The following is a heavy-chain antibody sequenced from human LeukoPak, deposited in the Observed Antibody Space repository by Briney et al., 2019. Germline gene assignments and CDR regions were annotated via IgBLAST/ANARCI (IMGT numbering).Heavy chain of an antibody. CDR1: GYNFAIYG. Sequence: ASLKVSCKTSGYNFAIYGITWVRQAPGQGLEWMGWISAYNSDTYYAQKFKDRVTMTRDSSTATVYMEIKCLTFDDTAVYYCARGADANSYHEYNYLDPWGQGTLVTVSS. J-gene: IGHJ5*02. V-gene: IGHV1-18*01. D-gene: IGHD2-2*01. CDR2: ISAYNSDT. CDR3: ARGADANSYHEYNYLDP.